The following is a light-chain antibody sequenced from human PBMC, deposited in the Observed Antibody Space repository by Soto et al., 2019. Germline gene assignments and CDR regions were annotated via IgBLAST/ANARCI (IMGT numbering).Light chain of an antibody. CDR3: SSYRTGGSYV. V-gene: IGLV2-14*01. CDR2: DVT. Sequence: QSVLTQPASVSGSPGLSIAISCTGTSNDVGGYNSVSWYQQHPGKASKFVIYDVTSRPSGVFNRFSGSKSGNTASLTISGLQAEDEGDYYCSSYRTGGSYVFGTGTKVTVL. J-gene: IGLJ1*01. CDR1: SNDVGGYNS.